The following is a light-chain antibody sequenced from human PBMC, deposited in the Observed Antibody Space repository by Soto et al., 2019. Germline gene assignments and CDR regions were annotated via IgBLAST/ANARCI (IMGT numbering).Light chain of an antibody. CDR1: QSVLYSSNNQNY. CDR2: WAS. J-gene: IGKJ5*01. CDR3: QQYNNWPIT. Sequence: DIVLTHSPDSLAVSLGERAPINCKSSQSVLYSSNNQNYLAWYQQKPGQPPKLLIYWASTRESGFPDRFSGSGSGTEFTLTISSLQSEDFEVYYCQQYNNWPITFGQGTRLE. V-gene: IGKV4-1*01.